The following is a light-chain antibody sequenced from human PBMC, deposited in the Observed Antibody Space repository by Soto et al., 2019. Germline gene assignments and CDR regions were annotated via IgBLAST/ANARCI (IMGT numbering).Light chain of an antibody. CDR3: QHYNTWPWT. V-gene: IGKV3-15*01. J-gene: IGKJ1*01. CDR2: GAS. Sequence: IAMTQSPDTLSVSPWEGATLSCRVSQSIRSNLAWYQQKPGQAPRLLIYGASTRAIGSPARFSGSGSGTEFTLTISSLQSEDFAVYYCQHYNTWPWTFGQGTKVDIK. CDR1: QSIRSN.